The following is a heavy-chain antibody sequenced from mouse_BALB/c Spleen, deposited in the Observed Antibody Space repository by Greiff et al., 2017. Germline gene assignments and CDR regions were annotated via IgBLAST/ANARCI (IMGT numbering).Heavy chain of an antibody. V-gene: IGHV3-2*02. D-gene: IGHD1-1*01. CDR3: ARYGSSYDY. CDR1: GYSITSDYA. J-gene: IGHJ2*01. CDR2: ISYSGST. Sequence: EVKLQESGPGLVKPSQSLSLTCTVTGYSITSDYAWNWIRQFPGNKLEWMGYISYSGSTSYNPSLKSRISITRDTSKNQFFLQLNSVTTEDTATYYCARYGSSYDYWGQGTTLTVSS.